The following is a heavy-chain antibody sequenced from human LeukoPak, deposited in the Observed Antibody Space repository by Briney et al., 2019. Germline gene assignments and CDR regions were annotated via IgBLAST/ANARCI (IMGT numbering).Heavy chain of an antibody. J-gene: IGHJ6*03. CDR2: IYSGGST. Sequence: PGGSLRLSCAASGFTVSSNYMSWVRQAPGKGLKWVSVIYSGGSTYYADSVKGRFTISRDNSKNTLYLQMNSLRAEDTAVYYCAFSTPWLVAHPYYYYYMDVWGKGTTVTVSS. D-gene: IGHD2-21*01. V-gene: IGHV3-66*02. CDR3: AFSTPWLVAHPYYYYYMDV. CDR1: GFTVSSNY.